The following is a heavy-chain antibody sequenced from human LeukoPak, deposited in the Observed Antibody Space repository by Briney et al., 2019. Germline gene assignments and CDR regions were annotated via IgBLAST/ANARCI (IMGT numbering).Heavy chain of an antibody. V-gene: IGHV3-30-3*01. CDR3: ARDSFLVAAAGTGNLDY. Sequence: GGSLRLSCAASGFTFSSYAMHWVRQAPGKGLEWVAVISYDGSNKYYADSVKGRFTISRDNSKNTLYLQMSSLRAEDTAVYYCARDSFLVAAAGTGNLDYWGQGTLVTVSS. D-gene: IGHD6-13*01. CDR1: GFTFSSYA. J-gene: IGHJ4*02. CDR2: ISYDGSNK.